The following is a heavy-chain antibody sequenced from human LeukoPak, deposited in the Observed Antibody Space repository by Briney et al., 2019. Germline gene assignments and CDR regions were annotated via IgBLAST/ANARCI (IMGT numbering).Heavy chain of an antibody. V-gene: IGHV3-30*03. D-gene: IGHD2-15*01. CDR2: ISLHGNSQ. CDR3: AVAYSTSGEYPVDF. J-gene: IGHJ4*02. CDR1: GVTFSRYG. Sequence: GGSLRLSGAASGVTFSRYGLHWVRQAPGKGLEWVAVISLHGNSQYYADSVKGRSIISRDNSKNTLYLQMRSLRAEDTALYYCAVAYSTSGEYPVDFWGQGTLVTVSS.